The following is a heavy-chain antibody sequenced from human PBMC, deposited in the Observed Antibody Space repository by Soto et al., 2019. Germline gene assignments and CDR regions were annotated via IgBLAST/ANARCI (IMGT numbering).Heavy chain of an antibody. V-gene: IGHV4-39*01. D-gene: IGHD2-21*02. CDR1: GGSISSSSYY. CDR3: ARHLKVVTAIHFDY. Sequence: SETLSLTCTVSGGSISSSSYYWGWIRQPPGKGLEWIGSIYYSGSTYYNPSLKSRVTISVDTSKNQFSLKLSSVTAADTAVYYCARHLKVVTAIHFDYWGQGTLVTVSS. J-gene: IGHJ4*02. CDR2: IYYSGST.